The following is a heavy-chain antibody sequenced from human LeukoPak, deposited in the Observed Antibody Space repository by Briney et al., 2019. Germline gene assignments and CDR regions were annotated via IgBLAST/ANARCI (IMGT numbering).Heavy chain of an antibody. Sequence: GGSLRLSCAASGFTFSSSAMSWVRQAPGKGLEWVSSISDSGYSTYYTDSLKGRFTISRDNSKNTVYLQMDSLRAEDTAVYYCAKDFPAVADWGQGTLVTVSA. CDR1: GFTFSSSA. CDR2: ISDSGYST. D-gene: IGHD2-15*01. J-gene: IGHJ4*02. CDR3: AKDFPAVAD. V-gene: IGHV3-23*01.